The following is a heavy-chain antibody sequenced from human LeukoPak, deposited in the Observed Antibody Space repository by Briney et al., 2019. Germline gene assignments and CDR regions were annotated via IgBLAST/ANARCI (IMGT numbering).Heavy chain of an antibody. CDR2: IYTSGST. D-gene: IGHD6-19*01. CDR1: GGSISSGSYY. J-gene: IGHJ4*02. V-gene: IGHV4-61*02. Sequence: SQTLSLTCTVSGGSISSGSYYWSWIRQPAGKGLEWIGRIYTSGSTNYNPSLKSRVTISVDTSKNQFPLKLSSVTAADTAVYYCARATPIAVAGNFDYWGQGTLVTVSS. CDR3: ARATPIAVAGNFDY.